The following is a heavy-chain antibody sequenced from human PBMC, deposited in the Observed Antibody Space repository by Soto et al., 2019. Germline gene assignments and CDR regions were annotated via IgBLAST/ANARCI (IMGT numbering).Heavy chain of an antibody. V-gene: IGHV3-30-3*01. Sequence: GGSLRLSCAASGFTFSSYAMHWVRQAPGKGLEWVAVISYDGGNKYYADSVKGRFTISRDNSKNTLYLQMNSLRAEDTAVYYCASLSYYGSGSYYNVHDAFDIWGQGTMVTVSS. CDR1: GFTFSSYA. CDR3: ASLSYYGSGSYYNVHDAFDI. J-gene: IGHJ3*02. CDR2: ISYDGGNK. D-gene: IGHD3-10*01.